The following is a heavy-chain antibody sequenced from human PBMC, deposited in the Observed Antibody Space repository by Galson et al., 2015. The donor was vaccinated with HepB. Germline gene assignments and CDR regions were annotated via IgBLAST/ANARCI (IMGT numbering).Heavy chain of an antibody. CDR1: GYTFTSYG. J-gene: IGHJ3*02. Sequence: SVKVSCKASGYTFTSYGISWVRQAPGQGLEWMGWISAYNGNTNYAQKLQGRVTMTTDTSTSTAYMELRSLRSDDTAVYYCARVYFWRPSAVRNGAFDIWGQGTMVTVSS. V-gene: IGHV1-18*01. D-gene: IGHD3-3*01. CDR3: ARVYFWRPSAVRNGAFDI. CDR2: ISAYNGNT.